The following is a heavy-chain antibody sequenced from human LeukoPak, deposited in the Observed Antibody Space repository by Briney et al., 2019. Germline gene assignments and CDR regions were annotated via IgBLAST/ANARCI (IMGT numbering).Heavy chain of an antibody. Sequence: ASVKVSCKASGYTFTSYYMHWVRQAPGQGLEWIGIINPSGGSTSYAQKFQGRVTMTRDTSTSTAYMELRSLRSDDTAVYYCAVVDTAMATDYWGQGTLVTVSS. J-gene: IGHJ4*02. CDR3: AVVDTAMATDY. V-gene: IGHV1-46*01. CDR1: GYTFTSYY. CDR2: INPSGGST. D-gene: IGHD5-18*01.